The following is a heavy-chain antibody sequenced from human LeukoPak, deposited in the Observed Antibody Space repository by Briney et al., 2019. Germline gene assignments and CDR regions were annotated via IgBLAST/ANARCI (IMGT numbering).Heavy chain of an antibody. J-gene: IGHJ4*02. V-gene: IGHV6-1*01. Sequence: SQTLSLTCAISGDSVSSKNTAWNWIRQSPSRGLEWLGRTYYRSKWYNDYAVSVKSRITINPDTSKNQFSLQLNSVTPEDTAVYYCAREEEYYYDSSGYFKGYYFDYWGQGTLVTVSS. D-gene: IGHD3-22*01. CDR1: GDSVSSKNTA. CDR3: AREEEYYYDSSGYFKGYYFDY. CDR2: TYYRSKWYN.